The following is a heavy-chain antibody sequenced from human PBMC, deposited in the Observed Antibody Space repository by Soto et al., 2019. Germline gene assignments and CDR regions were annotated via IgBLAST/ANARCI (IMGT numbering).Heavy chain of an antibody. CDR1: GFTFSSYG. CDR3: ARDPVYCSGGSCYPAIPY. J-gene: IGHJ4*02. V-gene: IGHV3-33*01. Sequence: GGSLRLSCAASGFTFSSYGMHWVRQAPGKGLEWVAVIWYDGSNKYYADSVKGRFTISRDNSKNTLYLQMNSLRAEDTAVYYCARDPVYCSGGSCYPAIPYWGQGTLVTVSS. D-gene: IGHD2-15*01. CDR2: IWYDGSNK.